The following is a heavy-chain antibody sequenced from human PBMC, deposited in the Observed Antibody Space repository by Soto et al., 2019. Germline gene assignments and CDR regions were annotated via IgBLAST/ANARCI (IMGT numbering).Heavy chain of an antibody. Sequence: ASVKVSCKASGYTFTGYGISWVRQAPRQGLEWMGWISAYNGNTNYAQKLQGRVTMTTDTSTSTAYMELRSLRSDDTAVYYCARERVVINGGWFAPWGQGTLVTVSS. V-gene: IGHV1-18*01. J-gene: IGHJ5*02. CDR2: ISAYNGNT. CDR3: ARERVVINGGWFAP. D-gene: IGHD3-3*01. CDR1: GYTFTGYG.